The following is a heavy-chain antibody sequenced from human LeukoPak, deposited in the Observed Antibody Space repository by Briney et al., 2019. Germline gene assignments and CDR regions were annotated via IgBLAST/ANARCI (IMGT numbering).Heavy chain of an antibody. V-gene: IGHV1-18*01. CDR2: ISTYNSKT. CDR1: GYSFTNYG. J-gene: IGHJ4*02. D-gene: IGHD6-19*01. CDR3: ARDGRIAVADSFDY. Sequence: GASVKVSCRASGYSFTNYGISWVRQAPGQGLEWMGWISTYNSKTKYPQKLQGRVTMTTDTSTSTVYMELRSLRSDYTAVYYCARDGRIAVADSFDYWGQGTLVTVSS.